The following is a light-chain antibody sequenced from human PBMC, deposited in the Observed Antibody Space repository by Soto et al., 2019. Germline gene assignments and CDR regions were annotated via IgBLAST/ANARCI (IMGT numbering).Light chain of an antibody. CDR1: QNINNY. J-gene: IGKJ5*01. V-gene: IGKV1-33*01. Sequence: DIQMTQSACSLSASVGGRVTITCQASQNINNYLNWYQQKPGRAPKLLIYDASNLEAGVPSRFRGSGSGTDFTFTISRLQPEDIATYYCQQYENLPTFGQGTRLEIK. CDR2: DAS. CDR3: QQYENLPT.